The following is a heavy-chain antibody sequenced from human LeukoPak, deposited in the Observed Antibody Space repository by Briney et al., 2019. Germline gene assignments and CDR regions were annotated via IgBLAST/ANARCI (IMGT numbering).Heavy chain of an antibody. Sequence: PGGSLRLSCAASGFTVSSNYMSWVRQAPGKGLEWVSVIYSGGSTYYADSVKGRFTISRDNSKNTLYLQMNSLRAEDTAVYYCAKDPSSGWYPKASFDYWGQGTLVTVSS. J-gene: IGHJ4*02. D-gene: IGHD6-19*01. CDR3: AKDPSSGWYPKASFDY. CDR1: GFTVSSNY. CDR2: IYSGGST. V-gene: IGHV3-53*05.